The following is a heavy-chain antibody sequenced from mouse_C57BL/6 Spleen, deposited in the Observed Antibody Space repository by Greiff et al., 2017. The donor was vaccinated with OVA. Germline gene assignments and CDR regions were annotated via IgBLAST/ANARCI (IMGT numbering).Heavy chain of an antibody. V-gene: IGHV1-69*01. CDR3: ARWGGNVSMDY. CDR2: IDPSDSYT. CDR1: GYTFTSYW. Sequence: QVQLQQPGAELVMPGASVKLSCKASGYTFTSYWMHWVKQRPGQGLEWIGEIDPSDSYTNYNQKFKGKSTLTVDKSSSTAYMQLSSLTSEDSAVYYCARWGGNVSMDYWGQGTSVTVSS. J-gene: IGHJ4*01.